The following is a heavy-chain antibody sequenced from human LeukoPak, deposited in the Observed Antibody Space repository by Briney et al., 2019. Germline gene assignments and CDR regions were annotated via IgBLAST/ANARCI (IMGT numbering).Heavy chain of an antibody. V-gene: IGHV3-7*01. J-gene: IGHJ4*02. D-gene: IGHD5-18*01. CDR2: IKQDGSEK. Sequence: PGGSLRLSCAASGFTFSSYAMSWVRQAPGKGLEWVANIKQDGSEKYYVDSVKGRFTISRDNAKNSLYLQMNSLRAEDTAVYYCARGYSYVGYWGQGTLVTVSS. CDR3: ARGYSYVGY. CDR1: GFTFSSYA.